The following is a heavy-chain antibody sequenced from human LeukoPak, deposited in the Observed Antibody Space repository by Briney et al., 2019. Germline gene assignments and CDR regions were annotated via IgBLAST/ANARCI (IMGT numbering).Heavy chain of an antibody. J-gene: IGHJ4*02. Sequence: GSLRLSCAASGLIFNTYAMTWVRQAPGKGLMWVSRIKSDGITTNYADSVKGRFTISRDNAKNTVYLQMNSLRAEDTAVYFCARGMFHGYCTDYWGQGTWVPVSS. D-gene: IGHD3-3*01. V-gene: IGHV3-74*01. CDR2: IKSDGITT. CDR3: ARGMFHGYCTDY. CDR1: GLIFNTYA.